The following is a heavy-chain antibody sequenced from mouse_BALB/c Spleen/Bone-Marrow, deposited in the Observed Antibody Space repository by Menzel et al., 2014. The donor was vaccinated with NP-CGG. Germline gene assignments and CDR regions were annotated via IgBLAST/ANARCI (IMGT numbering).Heavy chain of an antibody. CDR3: ARLGTTAVPDY. D-gene: IGHD1-1*01. J-gene: IGHJ2*01. V-gene: IGHV1S135*01. CDR2: NDPYSGGT. Sequence: VQLQQSGPELVKPGASVKVSCEASGYAFTNYNMYWVKQSHGKSLEWIGYNDPYSGGTNYNQKFKGKATLTVDKSSSTAYMHLNSLTSEDFAVYYCARLGTTAVPDYWGQGTTLTVSS. CDR1: GYAFTNYN.